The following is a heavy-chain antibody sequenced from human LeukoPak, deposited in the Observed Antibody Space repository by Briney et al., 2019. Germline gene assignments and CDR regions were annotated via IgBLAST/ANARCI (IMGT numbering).Heavy chain of an antibody. J-gene: IGHJ4*02. CDR2: ISGSGGST. Sequence: GGSLRLSCAASGFTFSSYGMSWVRQAPGKGLEWVSAISGSGGSTYYADSVKGRFTISRDNSKNTLYLQMNSLRAEDTAVYYCAKSGTGDYRSKTYDYWGQGTLVTVSS. D-gene: IGHD4-17*01. V-gene: IGHV3-23*01. CDR3: AKSGTGDYRSKTYDY. CDR1: GFTFSSYG.